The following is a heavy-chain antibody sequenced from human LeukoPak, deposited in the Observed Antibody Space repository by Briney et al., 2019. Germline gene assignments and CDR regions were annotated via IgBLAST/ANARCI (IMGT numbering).Heavy chain of an antibody. CDR1: GYTFTSYY. D-gene: IGHD3-22*01. Sequence: ASVKVSCKASGYTFTSYYMHWVRQAPGQGLEWMGIINPSGGSTSYAQKFQGRVTMTRDTSTSTVYMELSSLRSEDTAVYYRARDYGASYDSSGYSRLGYWGQGTLVTVSS. CDR2: INPSGGST. J-gene: IGHJ4*02. CDR3: ARDYGASYDSSGYSRLGY. V-gene: IGHV1-46*01.